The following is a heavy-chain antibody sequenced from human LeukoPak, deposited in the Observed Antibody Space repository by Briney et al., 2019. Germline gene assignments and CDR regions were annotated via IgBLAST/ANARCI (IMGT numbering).Heavy chain of an antibody. CDR3: ARELRPNYYDSSGYYSFDY. J-gene: IGHJ4*02. D-gene: IGHD3-22*01. V-gene: IGHV4-39*07. Sequence: PSETLSLTCTVSGGSISSSSYYWGWIRQPPGKGLEWIGSIYYSGSTYYNPSLKSRVTISVDTSKNQFSLKLSSVTAADTAVYYCARELRPNYYDSSGYYSFDYWGQGTLVTVSS. CDR1: GGSISSSSYY. CDR2: IYYSGST.